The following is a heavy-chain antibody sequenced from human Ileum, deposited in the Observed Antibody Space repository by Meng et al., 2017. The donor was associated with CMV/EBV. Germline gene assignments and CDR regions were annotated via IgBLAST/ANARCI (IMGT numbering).Heavy chain of an antibody. CDR2: MYFSGIA. Sequence: QMPLQKSGPGTVKPAETLSSTCTSSGGPISSGSHSWAWFRQPPGKRLEWIGSMYFSGIADYNPSLKSRVTISLHATQKQFSLRLTSVTAADSAVYFCARDLTNKWFYYWGQGTLVTVSS. CDR1: GGPISSGSHS. D-gene: IGHD1-26*01. V-gene: IGHV4-39*07. J-gene: IGHJ4*02. CDR3: ARDLTNKWFYY.